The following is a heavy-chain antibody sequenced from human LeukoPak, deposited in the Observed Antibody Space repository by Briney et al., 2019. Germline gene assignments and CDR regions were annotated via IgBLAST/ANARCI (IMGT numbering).Heavy chain of an antibody. CDR3: ARDRDFTNIFDY. Sequence: ASVKVSCKASGYTFTNYYIHWVRQAPGQGLEWVGLLNPSGGGTSYTRKFQDRVTMTRDTSTSTVYMELSSLTSEDTAVYYCARDRDFTNIFDYWGQGTLVSVSS. CDR1: GYTFTNYY. D-gene: IGHD1-1*01. V-gene: IGHV1-46*01. CDR2: LNPSGGGT. J-gene: IGHJ4*02.